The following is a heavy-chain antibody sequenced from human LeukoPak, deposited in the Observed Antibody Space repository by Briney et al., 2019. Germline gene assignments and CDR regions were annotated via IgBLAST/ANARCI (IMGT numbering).Heavy chain of an antibody. J-gene: IGHJ4*02. D-gene: IGHD2-15*01. V-gene: IGHV3-11*06. CDR1: GFTFSDYY. Sequence: GGSLGLSCAASGFTFSDYYMSWIRQAPGKGLEWVSYISSSSSYTNYADSVKGRFTISRDNAKNSLYLQMNSLRAEDTAVYYCVRAGEVVVAATDYWGQGTLVTVSS. CDR2: ISSSSSYT. CDR3: VRAGEVVVAATDY.